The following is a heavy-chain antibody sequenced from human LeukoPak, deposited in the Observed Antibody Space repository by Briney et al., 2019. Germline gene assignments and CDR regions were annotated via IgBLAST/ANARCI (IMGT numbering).Heavy chain of an antibody. V-gene: IGHV3-7*04. CDR3: ARDPTDDAFDI. CDR1: GGSISSSSYY. J-gene: IGHJ3*02. CDR2: IKQDGSEK. Sequence: ETLSLTCTVSGGSISSSSYYWGWVRQAPGKGLEWVANIKQDGSEKYYVDSVKGRFTVSRDNAKNSLYLQMNSLRAEDTAVYYCARDPTDDAFDIWGQGTMVTVSS. D-gene: IGHD4-17*01.